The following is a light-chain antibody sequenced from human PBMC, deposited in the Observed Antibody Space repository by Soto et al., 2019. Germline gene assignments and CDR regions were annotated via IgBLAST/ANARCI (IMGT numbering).Light chain of an antibody. V-gene: IGKV3-11*01. CDR1: QSVSGS. CDR3: QQRHSWPLT. Sequence: EIVLTQSPATLSLSPGERATLSCRASQSVSGSLAWYQQKPGQAPRLLLYDASTRATGTPARFSGSGSGTDFSLTISSLEPEDFAVYYCQQRHSWPLTFGGGTKVEVK. CDR2: DAS. J-gene: IGKJ4*01.